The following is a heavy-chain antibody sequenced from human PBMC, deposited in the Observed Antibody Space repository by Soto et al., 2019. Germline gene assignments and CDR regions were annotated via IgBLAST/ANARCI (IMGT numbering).Heavy chain of an antibody. CDR1: GGTFSSYA. Sequence: GASVKVSCKASGGTFSSYAISWVRQAPGQGLEWMGGIIPIFGTANYAQKFQGRVTITADESTSTAYMELSSLRSEDTAVYYCARGIVVGTAIPGSGWFDPWGQGTLVTVSS. V-gene: IGHV1-69*13. CDR2: IIPIFGTA. D-gene: IGHD2-21*02. J-gene: IGHJ5*02. CDR3: ARGIVVGTAIPGSGWFDP.